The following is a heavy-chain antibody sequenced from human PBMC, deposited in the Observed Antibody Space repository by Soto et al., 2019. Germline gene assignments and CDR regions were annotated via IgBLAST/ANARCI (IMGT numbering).Heavy chain of an antibody. V-gene: IGHV2-5*02. CDR1: GFSLSTSGVG. D-gene: IGHD3-10*01. CDR2: IYWDDDK. J-gene: IGHJ6*02. Sequence: QITLKESGPTLVKPTQTLTLTCTFSGFSLSTSGVGVGWIRQPPGKALEWLALIYWDDDKRYSPSLKSRLTITKDTSKNQVVLTMTNMDAVDTATYYWAQSLGYYGSGSYYNVYYYYGMDVWGQGTTVTVSS. CDR3: AQSLGYYGSGSYYNVYYYYGMDV.